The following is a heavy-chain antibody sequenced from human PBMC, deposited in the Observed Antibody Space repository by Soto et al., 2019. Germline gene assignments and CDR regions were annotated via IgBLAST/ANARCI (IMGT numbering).Heavy chain of an antibody. CDR1: GFAFSTYA. Sequence: HPGGSLRRSCAAAGFAFSTYAMTWVRQAPGKGLEWVSVISGSGGSSYYAASVKGRFTISRDNSKTTLFLQMNGLRAEDTAVYYCAKVPKRAAAGRYEYYKSAMDVWGQGPTATVS. J-gene: IGHJ6*02. V-gene: IGHV3-23*01. D-gene: IGHD6-13*01. CDR2: ISGSGGSS. CDR3: AKVPKRAAAGRYEYYKSAMDV.